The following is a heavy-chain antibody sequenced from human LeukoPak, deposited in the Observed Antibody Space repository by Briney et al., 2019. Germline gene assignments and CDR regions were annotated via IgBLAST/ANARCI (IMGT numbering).Heavy chain of an antibody. CDR3: AREGEYSYCLDP. D-gene: IGHD5-18*01. V-gene: IGHV1-2*02. Sequence: ASVKVSCTASGYTFTGYYMHWVRQAPGQGLEWVGWINPNSGGTNYAQKFEGRVTMTRDTSISTAYMELSRLRADDTAVYYWAREGEYSYCLDPWGQGTLVTVST. J-gene: IGHJ5*02. CDR1: GYTFTGYY. CDR2: INPNSGGT.